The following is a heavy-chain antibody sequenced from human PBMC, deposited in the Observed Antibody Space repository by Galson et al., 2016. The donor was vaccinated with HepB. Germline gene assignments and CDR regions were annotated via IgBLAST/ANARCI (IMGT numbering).Heavy chain of an antibody. CDR2: IDQSGST. V-gene: IGHV4-34*01. CDR3: ARAYFDYYGSGSPPRGY. J-gene: IGHJ4*02. D-gene: IGHD3-10*01. CDR1: GGSLSGYY. Sequence: SETLSLTCAVFGGSLSGYYWSWIRQPPGEGLEWIGEIDQSGSTNYNPSLKSRVTLSVDTSKNRFSLNLRSVTAADTAVYYCARAYFDYYGSGSPPRGYWGQGTLVTVSS.